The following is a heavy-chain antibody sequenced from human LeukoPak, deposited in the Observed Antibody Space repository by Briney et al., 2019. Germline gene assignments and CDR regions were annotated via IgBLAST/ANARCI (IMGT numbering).Heavy chain of an antibody. CDR1: GGSLSGYY. CDR3: ARLSAAPKLRDILTGYRPRNWFDP. CDR2: INHSGST. Sequence: PSETLSLTCAVYGGSLSGYYWSWIRQPPGKGLEWIGEINHSGSTNYNPSLKSRVTISVDTSKNRFSLKLRSVPAADTAVYYCARLSAAPKLRDILTGYRPRNWFDPWGQGTLVTVSS. V-gene: IGHV4-34*01. J-gene: IGHJ5*02. D-gene: IGHD3-9*01.